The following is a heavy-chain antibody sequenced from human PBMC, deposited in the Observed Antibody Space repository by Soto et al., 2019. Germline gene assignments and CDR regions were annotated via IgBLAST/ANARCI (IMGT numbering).Heavy chain of an antibody. CDR3: ASARYSSSSYYYYGMDV. D-gene: IGHD6-13*01. J-gene: IGHJ6*02. Sequence: GESLKISCKGSGYSFTSYWIGWVRQMPGKGLEWMGIIYPGDSDTRYSPSFQGQVTISADKSISTAYLQWSSLKASDTAMYYCASARYSSSSYYYYGMDVWGQGTTVTVSS. CDR1: GYSFTSYW. CDR2: IYPGDSDT. V-gene: IGHV5-51*01.